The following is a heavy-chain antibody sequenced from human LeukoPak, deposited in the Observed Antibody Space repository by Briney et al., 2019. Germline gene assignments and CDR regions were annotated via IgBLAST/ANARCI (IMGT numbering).Heavy chain of an antibody. CDR2: ISSSGGTT. CDR3: AKRAAVRRNFDY. Sequence: PGGSLRLSCAASGFTFSSYAMSWVRQAPGKGLEWVSGISSSGGTTYYADSVKGRFTIARDNSKNTLYLQMNSLRAEDTAVYYCAKRAAVRRNFDYWGQGILVTVSS. J-gene: IGHJ4*02. D-gene: IGHD6-13*01. CDR1: GFTFSSYA. V-gene: IGHV3-23*01.